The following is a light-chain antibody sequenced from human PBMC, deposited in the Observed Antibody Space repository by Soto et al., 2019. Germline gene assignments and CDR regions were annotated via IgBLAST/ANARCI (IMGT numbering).Light chain of an antibody. CDR3: KQYNNWPYT. CDR2: GAS. Sequence: EIVMTQSPATLSVSPGERATLSCRASQSVSSNLAWYQQKPGQAPRLLIYGASTRATGIPARFSGSGSGTEFTLTISSLQSEDFAVYYCKQYNNWPYTFGQGTNVDIK. V-gene: IGKV3-15*01. CDR1: QSVSSN. J-gene: IGKJ2*01.